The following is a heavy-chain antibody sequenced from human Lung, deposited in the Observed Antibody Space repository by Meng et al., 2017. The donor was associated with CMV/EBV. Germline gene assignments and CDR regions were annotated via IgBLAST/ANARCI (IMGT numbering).Heavy chain of an antibody. Sequence: ASVKVSCKASGYTLTTYGINWVRQAPGQGLEWMGRINPRGGGPNYVQKYQDRVTLTKDTSITTAYLEMSGLTSDDTAVYYCAREAETANDYWGQGTLVTVSS. CDR1: GYTLTTYG. CDR3: AREAETANDY. V-gene: IGHV1-2*02. D-gene: IGHD5-18*01. J-gene: IGHJ4*02. CDR2: INPRGGGP.